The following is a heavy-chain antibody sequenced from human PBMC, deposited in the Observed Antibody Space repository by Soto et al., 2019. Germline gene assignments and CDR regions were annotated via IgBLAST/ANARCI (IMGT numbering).Heavy chain of an antibody. CDR2: INPNSGGT. D-gene: IGHD6-13*01. Sequence: ASVKVSCKASGYTFTGYYMHWVRQAPGQGLEWMGWINPNSGGTNYAQKFQGRVTMTRDTSIGTAYMELSRLRSDDTAVYYCARAPGPQYRAAAGTFLGELLSAWGQGTLVTVSS. CDR1: GYTFTGYY. V-gene: IGHV1-2*02. J-gene: IGHJ5*02. CDR3: ARAPGPQYRAAAGTFLGELLSA.